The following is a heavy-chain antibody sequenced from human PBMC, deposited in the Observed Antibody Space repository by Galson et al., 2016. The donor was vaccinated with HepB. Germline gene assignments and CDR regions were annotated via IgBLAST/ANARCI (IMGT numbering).Heavy chain of an antibody. V-gene: IGHV3-30-3*01. CDR2: ISYDATTI. Sequence: SLRLSCAASGLTFSNYPVHWVRQAPGKGLEWVAVISYDATTIYYADSVKGRFTISRDNSRNTLYLQMASLRAEDTAVYYCARDFLRGRPDYVDYGGQGTLVTVSS. CDR1: GLTFSNYP. CDR3: ARDFLRGRPDYVDY. J-gene: IGHJ4*02. D-gene: IGHD3-3*01.